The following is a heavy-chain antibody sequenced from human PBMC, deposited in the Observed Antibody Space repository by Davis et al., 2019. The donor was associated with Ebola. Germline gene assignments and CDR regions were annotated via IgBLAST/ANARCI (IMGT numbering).Heavy chain of an antibody. Sequence: SETLSLTCTVSGGSISSYYWSWIRQPPGKGLEWIGYIFYSGSTNYNPSLKSRVTISVDTSKNQFSLKLRSVTAADTAVYYCARAFGSGSFDYWGQGTLVTVSS. CDR2: IFYSGST. J-gene: IGHJ4*02. CDR1: GGSISSYY. D-gene: IGHD3-10*01. CDR3: ARAFGSGSFDY. V-gene: IGHV4-59*08.